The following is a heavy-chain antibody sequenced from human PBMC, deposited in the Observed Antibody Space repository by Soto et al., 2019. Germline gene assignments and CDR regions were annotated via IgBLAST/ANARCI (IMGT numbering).Heavy chain of an antibody. J-gene: IGHJ4*02. CDR1: GGSISSGGYS. CDR3: ARVHGYNPRYFDY. CDR2: IYHSGST. V-gene: IGHV4-30-2*05. Sequence: SETLSLTCAVSGGSISSGGYSWSWIRQPPGKGLEWIGYIYHSGSTYYNPSLKSRVTISVDTSKNQFSLKLSSVTAADTAVYYCARVHGYNPRYFDYWGQGTLVTVSS. D-gene: IGHD5-12*01.